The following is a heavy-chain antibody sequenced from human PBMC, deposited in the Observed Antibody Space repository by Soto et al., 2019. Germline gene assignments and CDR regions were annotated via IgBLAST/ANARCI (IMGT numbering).Heavy chain of an antibody. V-gene: IGHV3-23*01. CDR2: INGPGSGT. D-gene: IGHD2-2*02. Sequence: EVQLLESGGGLVQPGGSLRLSCAASTFTFRNYAMGWVRQAPGKGLEWVSNINGPGSGTWYPKSGRGRFTISRDNSKNTLYLQMNSLRAEDTAFYYCAKDAIPFIGRNDGFDMWGQGTMVTVSS. CDR3: AKDAIPFIGRNDGFDM. J-gene: IGHJ3*02. CDR1: TFTFRNYA.